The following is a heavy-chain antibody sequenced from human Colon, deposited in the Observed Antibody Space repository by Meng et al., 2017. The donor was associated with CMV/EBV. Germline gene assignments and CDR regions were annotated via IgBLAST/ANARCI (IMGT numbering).Heavy chain of an antibody. CDR3: ARVVTVVMQGLFDY. CDR2: INTDGSYV. CDR1: GFTFSSHW. Sequence: GESLKISCAASGFTFSSHWMHWVRQAPGKGLVSVSRINTDGSYVTYADSVKGRFTISRDNAKNTLYLQMNSLRAEDTAFYYCARVVTVVMQGLFDYWGQGTLVTVSS. V-gene: IGHV3-74*03. D-gene: IGHD3-22*01. J-gene: IGHJ4*02.